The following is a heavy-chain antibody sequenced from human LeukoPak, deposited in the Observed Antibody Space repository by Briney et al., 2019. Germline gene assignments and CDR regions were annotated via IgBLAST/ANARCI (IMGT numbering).Heavy chain of an antibody. J-gene: IGHJ5*02. Sequence: PSETLSLTCAVYGGSLSGYYWSWIRQPPGKGLEWIGEINHSGSTNYNPSLKSRVTISVDTSKNQFSLKLSSVTAADTAVYYCAREFKLSFDPWGQGTLVTVSS. V-gene: IGHV4-34*01. D-gene: IGHD3-16*02. CDR3: AREFKLSFDP. CDR1: GGSLSGYY. CDR2: INHSGST.